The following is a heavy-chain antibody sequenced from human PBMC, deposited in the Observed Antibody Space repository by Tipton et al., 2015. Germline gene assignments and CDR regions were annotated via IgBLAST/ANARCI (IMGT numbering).Heavy chain of an antibody. J-gene: IGHJ5*02. D-gene: IGHD3-10*02. CDR1: GGSISSYY. V-gene: IGHV4-59*01. CDR3: ARDVLPKWFDP. CDR2: ISYRGST. Sequence: LRLSCTVSGGSISSYYWSWIRQPPGRGLEWIGYISYRGSTNFNPSLKSRVTISVDRSRNQFSLKVRSVTAADTAVYYCARDVLPKWFDPWGQGILVTVSS.